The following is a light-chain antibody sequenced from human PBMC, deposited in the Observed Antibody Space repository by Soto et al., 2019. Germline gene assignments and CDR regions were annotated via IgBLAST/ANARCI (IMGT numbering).Light chain of an antibody. V-gene: IGKV3-20*01. Sequence: EIVLTQSTGTLSLSPGERATLSCRASQSVSGSYLAWYQQKPGQSPRLLIYGSSDRATGIPDRFSGSGSGTDFTLTISRVEPEDFGVYYCQQYGSSPPYTFGQGTKLEIK. J-gene: IGKJ2*01. CDR3: QQYGSSPPYT. CDR1: QSVSGSY. CDR2: GSS.